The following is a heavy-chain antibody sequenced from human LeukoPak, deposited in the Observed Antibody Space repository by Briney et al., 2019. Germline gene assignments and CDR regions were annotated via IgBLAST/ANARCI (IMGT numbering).Heavy chain of an antibody. CDR2: IYSGGST. J-gene: IGHJ5*02. Sequence: PGRSLRLSCAASGFTFSSYAMSWVRQAPGKGLKWVSVIYSGGSTYYADSVKDRFNISRDNPKNTLYVQRNSLRAEDTAVYYCASGRLGGDPWGQGTLVTVS. CDR3: ASGRLGGDP. V-gene: IGHV3-53*01. CDR1: GFTFSSYA. D-gene: IGHD3-16*01.